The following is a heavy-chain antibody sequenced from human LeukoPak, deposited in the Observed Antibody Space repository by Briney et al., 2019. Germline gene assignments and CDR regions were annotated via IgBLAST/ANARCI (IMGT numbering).Heavy chain of an antibody. CDR2: INHSGST. D-gene: IGHD3-10*01. V-gene: IGHV4-34*01. CDR1: GGSFSGYY. Sequence: ASETLSLTCAAYGGSFSGYYWSWIRQPPGKGLEWIGEINHSGSTNYNPSLKSRVTISVDTSKNQFSLKLSSVTAADTAVYYCARGRSYGSGRRTFDYWGQGTLVTVSS. J-gene: IGHJ4*02. CDR3: ARGRSYGSGRRTFDY.